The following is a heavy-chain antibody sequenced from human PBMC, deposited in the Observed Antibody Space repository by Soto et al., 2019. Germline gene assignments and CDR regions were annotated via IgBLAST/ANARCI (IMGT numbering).Heavy chain of an antibody. V-gene: IGHV4-39*02. CDR3: ARPGITMVRGVIAGYGMDV. CDR1: VGSISSSSYC. Sequence: PSETLSLTCTLSVGSISSSSYCWGWIRQPPGKGLEWFGSIYYSGSTYYNPSLKSRVPISVDTSKNNLPLKLSSVTAADTAVYYCARPGITMVRGVIAGYGMDVWGQGNTVP. J-gene: IGHJ6*02. CDR2: IYYSGST. D-gene: IGHD3-10*01.